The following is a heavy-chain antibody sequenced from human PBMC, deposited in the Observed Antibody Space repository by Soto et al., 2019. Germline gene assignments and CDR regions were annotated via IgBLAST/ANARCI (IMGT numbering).Heavy chain of an antibody. D-gene: IGHD3-10*01. J-gene: IGHJ4*02. Sequence: GGSLRLSCAASGFTFSSYGMHWVRQAPGKGLEWVAVIWYDGSNKYYADSVKGRFTISRDNSKNTLYLQMNSLRAEDTAVYYCAREFGSGELLLALKYWGQGTLVTVSS. CDR3: AREFGSGELLLALKY. CDR1: GFTFSSYG. V-gene: IGHV3-33*01. CDR2: IWYDGSNK.